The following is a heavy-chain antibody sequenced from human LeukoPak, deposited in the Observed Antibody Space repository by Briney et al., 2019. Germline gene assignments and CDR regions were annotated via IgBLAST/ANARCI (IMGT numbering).Heavy chain of an antibody. CDR1: GGSISSSSYY. J-gene: IGHJ4*02. CDR2: IYYSGSS. D-gene: IGHD5-12*01. Sequence: SETLSLTCTVSGGSISSSSYYWGWIRQPPGKGLEWIGSIYYSGSSYYNPTLKSRVTISVDTSKNQFSLKLSSVTAADTAVYYCAREDSFGIVATRRRLAGDYWGQGTLVTVSS. CDR3: AREDSFGIVATRRRLAGDY. V-gene: IGHV4-39*07.